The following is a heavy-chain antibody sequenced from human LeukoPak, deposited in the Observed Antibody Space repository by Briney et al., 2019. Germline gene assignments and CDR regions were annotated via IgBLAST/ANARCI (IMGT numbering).Heavy chain of an antibody. Sequence: SETLSLTCTVSGGSISSGSYYWSWIRQPAGKGLEWIGRIYTSGSTNYNPSLKSRVTISVDTSKNQFSLKLSSVTAADTAVYYCASFVRGGAAAGFPGRINAGYFQHWGLGTLVTVSS. V-gene: IGHV4-61*02. D-gene: IGHD6-13*01. J-gene: IGHJ1*01. CDR2: IYTSGST. CDR3: ASFVRGGAAAGFPGRINAGYFQH. CDR1: GGSISSGSYY.